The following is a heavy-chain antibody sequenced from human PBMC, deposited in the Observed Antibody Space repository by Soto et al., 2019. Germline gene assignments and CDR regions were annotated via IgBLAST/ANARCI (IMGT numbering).Heavy chain of an antibody. D-gene: IGHD6-6*01. Sequence: QVQLVQSGAEVKKPGASVKVSCKASGYSFTSYSMHWVRQAPGQGLEWMGAINPSGSSTSYAQKSQGRVTLTIDTSTTTVYMDLSSLRSEDTAVYYCARAPAARQQYFHHWGQGTLVSVSS. J-gene: IGHJ1*01. V-gene: IGHV1-46*01. CDR2: INPSGSST. CDR3: ARAPAARQQYFHH. CDR1: GYSFTSYS.